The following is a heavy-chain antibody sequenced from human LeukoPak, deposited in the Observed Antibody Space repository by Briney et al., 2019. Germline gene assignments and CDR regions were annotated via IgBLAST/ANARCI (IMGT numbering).Heavy chain of an antibody. CDR2: ISYDGSNK. Sequence: PGGSLRLSCAASGFTFSSYAMPWVRQAPGKGLEWVAVISYDGSNKYYADSVKGRFTISRDNSKNTLYLQMNSLRAEDTAVYYCARGRSNDRDEYYFDYWGQGTLVTVSS. CDR1: GFTFSSYA. V-gene: IGHV3-30-3*01. J-gene: IGHJ4*02. CDR3: ARGRSNDRDEYYFDY. D-gene: IGHD3-9*01.